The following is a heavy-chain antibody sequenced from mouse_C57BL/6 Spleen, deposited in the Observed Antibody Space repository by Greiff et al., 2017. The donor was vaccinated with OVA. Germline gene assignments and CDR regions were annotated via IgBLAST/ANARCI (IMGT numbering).Heavy chain of an antibody. V-gene: IGHV5-16*01. D-gene: IGHD1-1*01. CDR3: ARDDYYGSSRGMDY. CDR2: INYDGSST. Sequence: DVKLVESEGGLVQPGSSMKLSCTASGFTFSNYYMAWVRQVPEKGLEWVANINYDGSSTYYLDSLKSRFIISRDNAENILYLQMSSLKSEDTATYYCARDDYYGSSRGMDYWGQGTSVTVSS. J-gene: IGHJ4*01. CDR1: GFTFSNYY.